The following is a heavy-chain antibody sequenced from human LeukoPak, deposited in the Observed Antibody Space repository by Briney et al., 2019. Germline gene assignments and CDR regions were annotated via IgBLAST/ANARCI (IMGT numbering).Heavy chain of an antibody. D-gene: IGHD1-26*01. CDR1: GFTFSDFY. V-gene: IGHV3-11*01. Sequence: PGGSLRLSCAASGFTFSDFYMSWIRQAPGMGLEWISYIGTRSNPIYYADSVKGRFTISRDDAKNSLYLQMNSLRDEDTAVYFCAREARGSGRDFDYWGQGILVTVSS. CDR2: IGTRSNPI. CDR3: AREARGSGRDFDY. J-gene: IGHJ4*02.